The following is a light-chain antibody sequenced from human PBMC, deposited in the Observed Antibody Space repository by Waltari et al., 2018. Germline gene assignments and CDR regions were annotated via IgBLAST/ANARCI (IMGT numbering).Light chain of an antibody. Sequence: QSALTQPASVSGSPGQSITLSCSGANSDVGIYNSVSWYQQHPGLAPKLLISDVSDRPSGVSDRCSGSKSGNTAFLIISGLQAEDEGDYYCCSYTARDTLVFGGGTKVTVL. CDR2: DVS. CDR3: CSYTARDTLV. J-gene: IGLJ3*02. CDR1: NSDVGIYNS. V-gene: IGLV2-14*03.